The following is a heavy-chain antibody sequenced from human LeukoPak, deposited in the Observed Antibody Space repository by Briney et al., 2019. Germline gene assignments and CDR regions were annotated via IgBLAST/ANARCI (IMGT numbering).Heavy chain of an antibody. Sequence: GASVKVSCKASGYTFTSYYMHWVRQAPGQGLEWMGWINPNSGGTNYAQKFQGRVTMTRDTSISTAYMELSRLRSDDTAVYYCARGPPTVTTGPLDYWGQGTLVTVSS. CDR1: GYTFTSYY. J-gene: IGHJ4*02. CDR3: ARGPPTVTTGPLDY. CDR2: INPNSGGT. V-gene: IGHV1-2*02. D-gene: IGHD4-17*01.